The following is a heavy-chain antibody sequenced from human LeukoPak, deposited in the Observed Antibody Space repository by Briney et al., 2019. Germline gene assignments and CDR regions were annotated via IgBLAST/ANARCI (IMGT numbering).Heavy chain of an antibody. V-gene: IGHV4-39*01. J-gene: IGHJ4*02. D-gene: IGHD4-23*01. Sequence: SETLSLTCTVSGGSITSSSHYWGWIRQPPGKGLQWLGLIYYDGSAYYNLSLKSRLTISIDTSKNQFSLKLSSVTAADTAVYYCARTAPRLLVVTSLSGNFDYWGQGTLVTVSS. CDR1: GGSITSSSHY. CDR2: IYYDGSA. CDR3: ARTAPRLLVVTSLSGNFDY.